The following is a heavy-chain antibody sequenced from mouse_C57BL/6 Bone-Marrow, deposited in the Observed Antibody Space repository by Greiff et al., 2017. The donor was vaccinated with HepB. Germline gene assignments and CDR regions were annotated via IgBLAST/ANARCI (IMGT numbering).Heavy chain of an antibody. Sequence: QVQLQQPGAELVKPGASVKMSCKASGYTFTSYWITWVKQRPGQGLEWIGDIYPGSGSTNYNEKFKSKATLTVDTSSSTAYMQLSSLTSEDSAVYYCARRGGYDDYAMDYWGQGTSVTVSS. CDR3: ARRGGYDDYAMDY. J-gene: IGHJ4*01. CDR2: IYPGSGST. D-gene: IGHD2-2*01. CDR1: GYTFTSYW. V-gene: IGHV1-55*01.